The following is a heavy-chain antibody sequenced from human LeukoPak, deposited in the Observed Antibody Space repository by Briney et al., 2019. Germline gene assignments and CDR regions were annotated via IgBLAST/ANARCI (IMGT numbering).Heavy chain of an antibody. CDR3: ARGGFGEFYYYYMDV. J-gene: IGHJ6*03. V-gene: IGHV4-59*11. Sequence: PSETLSLTCTVSGGSISSHYWSRIRQPPGKGLEWIGYIYYSGSTNYNPSLKSRVTISVDTSKNQFSLKLSSVTAADTAVYYCARGGFGEFYYYYMDVWGKGNTVTVSS. CDR1: GGSISSHY. CDR2: IYYSGST. D-gene: IGHD3-10*01.